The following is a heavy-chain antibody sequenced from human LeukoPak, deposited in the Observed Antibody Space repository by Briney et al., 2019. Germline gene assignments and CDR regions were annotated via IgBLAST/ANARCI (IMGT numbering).Heavy chain of an antibody. CDR1: GGSFSGYY. CDR3: ARAGEDYYGSGSYPRCYYYYGMDV. Sequence: SETLSLTCAVYGGSFSGYYWSWIRQPPGKGLEWIGEINHSGSTNYNPSLKSRVTISVDTSKNQFSLKLSSVTAADTAVYYCARAGEDYYGSGSYPRCYYYYGMDVWGQGTTVTVSS. D-gene: IGHD3-10*01. V-gene: IGHV4-34*01. J-gene: IGHJ6*02. CDR2: INHSGST.